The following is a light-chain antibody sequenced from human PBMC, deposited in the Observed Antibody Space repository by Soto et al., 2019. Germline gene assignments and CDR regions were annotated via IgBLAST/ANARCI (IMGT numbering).Light chain of an antibody. CDR2: SAS. V-gene: IGKV3-15*01. CDR1: QGVGSS. CDR3: QQYYYWPLT. J-gene: IGKJ4*01. Sequence: EVLMTQSPATLSTSPGEGATLSCRASQGVGSSAAWYQQTPGQSPRLLLYSASTRASGVPARFRGSGSGTELTLTISSLQSEDFAVYSCQQYYYWPLTFGGGTKV.